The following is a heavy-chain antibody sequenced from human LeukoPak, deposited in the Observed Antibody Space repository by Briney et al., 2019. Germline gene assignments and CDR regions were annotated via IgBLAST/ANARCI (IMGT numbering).Heavy chain of an antibody. CDR1: GFTFSSYS. D-gene: IGHD6-13*01. J-gene: IGHJ6*03. CDR3: AKDGNIAAAGTYYYYMDV. CDR2: ISSSSSTI. V-gene: IGHV3-48*01. Sequence: QAGGSLRLSCAASGFTFSSYSMNWVRQAPGKGLEWVSYISSSSSTIYYADSVKGRFTISRDNAKNSLYLQMNSLRAEDTAVYYCAKDGNIAAAGTYYYYMDVWGRGTTVTVSS.